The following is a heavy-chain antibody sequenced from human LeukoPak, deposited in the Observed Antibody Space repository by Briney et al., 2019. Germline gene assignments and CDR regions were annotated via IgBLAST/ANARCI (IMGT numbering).Heavy chain of an antibody. CDR2: IWDDGTTK. V-gene: IGHV3-33*01. Sequence: GGSLRLSCAASGFTFSTYAMHWLRQTPGKGLEWVAAIWDDGTTKFYRDSVKGRFTISRDNSKNTLYLQMNSLRAEDTAVYYCARDPSGSYYGYFDYWGQGTLVTVSS. J-gene: IGHJ4*02. CDR3: ARDPSGSYYGYFDY. D-gene: IGHD1-26*01. CDR1: GFTFSTYA.